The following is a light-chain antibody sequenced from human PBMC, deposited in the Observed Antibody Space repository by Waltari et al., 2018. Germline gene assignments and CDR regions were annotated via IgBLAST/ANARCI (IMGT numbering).Light chain of an antibody. CDR1: PIVGRS. Sequence: ETVLTQSPGTLSLSPGEGATLSCRASPIVGRSLVWYQQKPGRAPRLLIYGASTRATGIPDRFTGSGSGTDFSLTISRLEPEDFAVYYCQRYVRLPVTFGQGTKVEI. CDR3: QRYVRLPVT. V-gene: IGKV3-20*01. CDR2: GAS. J-gene: IGKJ1*01.